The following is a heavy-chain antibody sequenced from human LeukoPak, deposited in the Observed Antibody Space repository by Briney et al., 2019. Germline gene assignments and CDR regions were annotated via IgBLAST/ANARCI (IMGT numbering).Heavy chain of an antibody. D-gene: IGHD2-21*02. J-gene: IGHJ4*02. V-gene: IGHV3-23*01. CDR2: ISGSGGNT. CDR3: AKGRTTVVVTAIPN. CDR1: GSTFSSYA. Sequence: GGSLRLSCAASGSTFSSYAMSWVRQAPGKGLEWVSGISGSGGNTYNADSVKGRFTISRDNSKNTLYLQMNSLRAEDTAVYYCAKGRTTVVVTAIPNWGQGTLVTVSS.